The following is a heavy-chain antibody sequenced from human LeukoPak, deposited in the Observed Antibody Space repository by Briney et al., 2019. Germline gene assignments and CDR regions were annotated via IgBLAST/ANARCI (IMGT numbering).Heavy chain of an antibody. CDR3: ARWDAYYTGGIGYSGDFAFDF. V-gene: IGHV3-7*01. J-gene: IGHJ3*01. Sequence: PGGSLRLSCAAAGFTFSIYWMSWVRQAPGKGLEWVASMKGDGSVKHFLDSVEGRFTISRDNAKNSLYLQMNSLRAEDTAIYYCARWDAYYTGGIGYSGDFAFDFWGQGTLATVSS. CDR1: GFTFSIYW. CDR2: MKGDGSVK. D-gene: IGHD2-8*02.